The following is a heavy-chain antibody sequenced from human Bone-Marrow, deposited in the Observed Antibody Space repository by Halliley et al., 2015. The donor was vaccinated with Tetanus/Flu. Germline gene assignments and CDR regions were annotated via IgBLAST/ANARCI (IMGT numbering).Heavy chain of an antibody. J-gene: IGHJ4*02. CDR2: MYYSGTS. CDR1: GGPISGYQ. Sequence: TLSLTCTVSGGPISGYQWSRLRQPPGKGLEWIADMYYSGTSNYNPSLRNRVTMSFDTSKRQFSLRLESVTAADTAVYYCARVSTSAYYFDFWGRGTLVVVSS. D-gene: IGHD2-2*01. CDR3: ARVSTSAYYFDF. V-gene: IGHV4-59*01.